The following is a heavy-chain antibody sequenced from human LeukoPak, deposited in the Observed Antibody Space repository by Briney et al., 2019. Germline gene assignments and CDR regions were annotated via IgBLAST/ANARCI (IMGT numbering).Heavy chain of an antibody. CDR2: IYYSGST. V-gene: IGHV4-39*01. D-gene: IGHD2-15*01. CDR1: GGSISSSSYY. CDR3: ARRPVGRDSEDY. J-gene: IGHJ4*02. Sequence: SETLSLTCTVSGGSISSSSYYWGWIRQPPGKGLEWIGSIYYSGSTYYNPSLKSRVTISVDTSKNQFSLKLSSVTAADTAVYYCARRPVGRDSEDYWGQGTLVTVSS.